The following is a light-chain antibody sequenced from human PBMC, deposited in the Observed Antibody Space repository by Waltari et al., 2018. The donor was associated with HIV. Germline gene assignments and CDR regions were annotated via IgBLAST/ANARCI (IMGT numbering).Light chain of an antibody. CDR2: EVS. V-gene: IGKV2D-29*02. J-gene: IGKJ2*01. CDR1: QSLKHTDGKTY. CDR3: MQSLHLLYT. Sequence: DIVMTQTPPSLSVSRGQPASFSCNSSQSLKHTDGKTYLYWYLQRPGQSPQVLIYEVSKRYAGVPDRFSGRGSGTHVTLKIARVEADDVGSYYCMQSLHLLYTFGQGTKLELK.